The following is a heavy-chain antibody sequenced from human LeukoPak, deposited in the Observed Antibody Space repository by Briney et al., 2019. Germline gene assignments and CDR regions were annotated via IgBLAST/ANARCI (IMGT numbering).Heavy chain of an antibody. CDR3: ATPRDVAAAVRLTHFDY. J-gene: IGHJ4*02. V-gene: IGHV1-24*01. D-gene: IGHD6-13*01. CDR1: GYTLTELS. CDR2: FDPEDGET. Sequence: ASVEVSCKVSGYTLTELSMHWVRQAPGKGLEWMGGFDPEDGETIYAQKFQGRVTMTEDTSTDTAYMELSSLRSEGTAVYYCATPRDVAAAVRLTHFDYWGQGTLVTVSS.